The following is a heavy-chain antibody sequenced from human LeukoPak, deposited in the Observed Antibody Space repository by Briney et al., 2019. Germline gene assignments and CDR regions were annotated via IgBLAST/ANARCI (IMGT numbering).Heavy chain of an antibody. CDR3: AKSTVGATRDLDY. D-gene: IGHD1-26*01. V-gene: IGHV3-23*01. CDR1: GFTFSSYA. J-gene: IGHJ4*02. Sequence: GGSLRLSCAASGFTFSSYAMSWVRQAPGKGLEWVSAISGSGGSTYYADSVKGRFTISRDNSKNTLYLQKNSLRGEDTAVYYCAKSTVGATRDLDYWGQGTLVTVSS. CDR2: ISGSGGST.